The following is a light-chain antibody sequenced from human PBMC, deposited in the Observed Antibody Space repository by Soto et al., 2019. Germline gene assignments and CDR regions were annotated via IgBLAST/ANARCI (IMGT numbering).Light chain of an antibody. Sequence: DIQMTQSPSSLSASVGARVPITCRASQVIRNDLGWYQQKPGKAPQRLIYAAYTLQSGVPSRFSGSGSGTDFTLTISSLQPEDFATYYCQQSYSTPPWTFGQGTKVDIK. CDR3: QQSYSTPPWT. V-gene: IGKV1-39*01. J-gene: IGKJ1*01. CDR2: AAY. CDR1: QVIRND.